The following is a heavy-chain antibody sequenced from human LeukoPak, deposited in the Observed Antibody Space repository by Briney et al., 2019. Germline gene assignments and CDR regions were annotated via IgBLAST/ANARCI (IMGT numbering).Heavy chain of an antibody. Sequence: PGGSLRLSCAASGFTFSSYSMNWVRQAPGKGWGWVYYISSSSNTIYYTDSVKGRLTISRDNAKNSLYLQMNSLRDEDTAVYYCARESVRGYSYGNFDYWGQGTLVTVSS. J-gene: IGHJ4*02. V-gene: IGHV3-48*02. D-gene: IGHD5-18*01. CDR2: ISSSSNTI. CDR3: ARESVRGYSYGNFDY. CDR1: GFTFSSYS.